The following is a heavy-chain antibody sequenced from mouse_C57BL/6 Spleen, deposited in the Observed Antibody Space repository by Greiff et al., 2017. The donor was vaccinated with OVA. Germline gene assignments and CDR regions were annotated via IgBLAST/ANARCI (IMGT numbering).Heavy chain of an antibody. CDR2: IYPGDGDT. J-gene: IGHJ2*01. D-gene: IGHD4-1*01. CDR3: AREMTGTRYFDY. V-gene: IGHV1-80*01. CDR1: GYAFSSYW. Sequence: QVQLQQSGAELVKPGASVKISCKASGYAFSSYWMNWVKQRPGKGLEWIGQIYPGDGDTNYNGKFKGKATLTADKSSCTAYLQLSSLTSEDSAVYFCAREMTGTRYFDYWGQGTTLTVSS.